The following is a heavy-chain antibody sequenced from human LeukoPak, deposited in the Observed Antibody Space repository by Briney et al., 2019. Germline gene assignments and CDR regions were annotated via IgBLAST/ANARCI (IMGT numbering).Heavy chain of an antibody. CDR1: GGSTSSYS. D-gene: IGHD6-13*01. Sequence: SETLSLTCTVSGGSTSSYSWSWIRQPPGKGLEWIGYIYHSGSTYYDPSLKSRVTISVDRSKNQFSLKLSSVTAADTAVYYCARGESSSSWFDYWGQGTLVTVSS. CDR2: IYHSGST. V-gene: IGHV4-30-2*01. CDR3: ARGESSSSWFDY. J-gene: IGHJ4*02.